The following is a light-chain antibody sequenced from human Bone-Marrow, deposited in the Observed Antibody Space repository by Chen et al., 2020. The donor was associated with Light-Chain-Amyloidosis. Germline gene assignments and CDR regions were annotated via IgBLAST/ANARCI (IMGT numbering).Light chain of an antibody. Sequence: QSVLTQPPSVSGAPGQRVIISCTGSSSNIGAGHDVHWYQQLPGTAPKLLIYGNNNRPSGGPDRFSGCKSGTSASLAITGLQAEDEADYYCQSYDSRQSALFGGGTKLTVL. J-gene: IGLJ2*01. V-gene: IGLV1-40*01. CDR3: QSYDSRQSAL. CDR1: SSNIGAGHD. CDR2: GNN.